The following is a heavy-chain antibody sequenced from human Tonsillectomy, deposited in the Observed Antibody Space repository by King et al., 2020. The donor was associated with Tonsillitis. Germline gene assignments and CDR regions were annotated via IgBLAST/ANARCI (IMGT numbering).Heavy chain of an antibody. CDR1: GFTFDDYA. Sequence: VQLVESGGGLVQPGRSLRLSCAVSGFTFDDYAMHWVRQAPGKGLEWVSGISWNSGYIGYADSVKGRFTISRDNAKNSLYLQMNSLRAEDTALYYCAKDRSSGTYYSEGYYYYYGMDVWGQGPTVTVSS. D-gene: IGHD1-26*01. J-gene: IGHJ6*02. CDR3: AKDRSSGTYYSEGYYYYYGMDV. CDR2: ISWNSGYI. V-gene: IGHV3-9*01.